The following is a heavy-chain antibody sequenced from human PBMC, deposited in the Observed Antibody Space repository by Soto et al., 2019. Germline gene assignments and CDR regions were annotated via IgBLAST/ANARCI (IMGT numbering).Heavy chain of an antibody. CDR3: ASRRLRFGELSAFDI. CDR2: IYPGDSDT. V-gene: IGHV5-51*01. Sequence: GESLKISCKGSGYSFTSYWIGWVRQMPGKGLEWMRIIYPGDSDTRYSPSFQGQVTISADKSIGTAYLQWSSLKASDTAMYYCASRRLRFGELSAFDISGQGALVTV. J-gene: IGHJ3*02. CDR1: GYSFTSYW. D-gene: IGHD3-10*01.